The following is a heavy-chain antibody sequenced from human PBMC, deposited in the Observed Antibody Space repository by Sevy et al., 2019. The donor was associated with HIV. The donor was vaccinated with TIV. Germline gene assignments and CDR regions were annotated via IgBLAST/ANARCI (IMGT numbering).Heavy chain of an antibody. Sequence: GGSLRLSCAASGFTFDDYTMHWVRQAPGKGLEWVSLISWDGGSTYYADSVKGRFTISRDNSINSLYLQMNSLRTEDTALYYCAKVLSTTPDIAVAELVVWGQGTTVTVSS. CDR3: AKVLSTTPDIAVAELVV. V-gene: IGHV3-43*01. J-gene: IGHJ6*02. CDR1: GFTFDDYT. CDR2: ISWDGGST. D-gene: IGHD6-19*01.